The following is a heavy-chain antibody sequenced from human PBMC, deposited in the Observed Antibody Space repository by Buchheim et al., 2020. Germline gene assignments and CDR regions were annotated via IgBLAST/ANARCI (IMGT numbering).Heavy chain of an antibody. V-gene: IGHV1-46*01. D-gene: IGHD3-9*01. CDR1: GYIFTSYY. Sequence: QVQLVQSGAEVKKPGASVKVSCEASGYIFTSYYIFWVRQAPGQGLEWVGLINPTGGRTTYAQKFQGRVTMTRDTSTRTAYMELSSLRSEDTAVYYCARQRALTNFDFWGRGTL. J-gene: IGHJ2*01. CDR2: INPTGGRT. CDR3: ARQRALTNFDF.